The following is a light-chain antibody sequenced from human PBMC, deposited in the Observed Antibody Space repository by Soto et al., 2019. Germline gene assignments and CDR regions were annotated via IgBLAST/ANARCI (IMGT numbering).Light chain of an antibody. J-gene: IGKJ4*01. Sequence: IVLTQSPATLSVSPGERAILSCRASQAVGSNLAWYQQRPGQAPRLLIYDASTRATGIPHRFSGGGSGTEFTLAISSLQSDDFAVYYCQHFNMWPHMPTFGGGTKLAIK. CDR1: QAVGSN. CDR3: QHFNMWPHMPT. V-gene: IGKV3-15*01. CDR2: DAS.